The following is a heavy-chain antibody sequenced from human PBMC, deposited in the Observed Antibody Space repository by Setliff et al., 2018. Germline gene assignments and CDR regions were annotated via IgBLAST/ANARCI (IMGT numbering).Heavy chain of an antibody. Sequence: KPSETLSLTCTVSGGSFNTYYWSWIRQTPGKGLEWIGFVYYSGTATYNPSLKSRVTVTVDTSKNQFSLRLNSVTAADTAVYYCARGGTFRYFDSTGSYFDGWGQGTLVTVSS. J-gene: IGHJ4*02. CDR1: GGSFNTYY. CDR3: ARGGTFRYFDSTGSYFDG. CDR2: VYYSGTA. V-gene: IGHV4-59*13. D-gene: IGHD3-22*01.